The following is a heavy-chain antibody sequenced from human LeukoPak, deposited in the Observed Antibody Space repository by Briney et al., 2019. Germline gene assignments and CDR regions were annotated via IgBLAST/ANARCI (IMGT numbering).Heavy chain of an antibody. D-gene: IGHD5-12*01. CDR2: ISGYNGNT. J-gene: IGHJ4*02. Sequence: GASVKVSCKASGYTFTNYGISWVRQAPGQGLEWMGWISGYNGNTNYAQKSQGRVTMTTDTSTNAAHMELRSLRSDDTAVYYCARDCGYQCLFDSWGQGSLVTDSS. CDR1: GYTFTNYG. CDR3: ARDCGYQCLFDS. V-gene: IGHV1-18*01.